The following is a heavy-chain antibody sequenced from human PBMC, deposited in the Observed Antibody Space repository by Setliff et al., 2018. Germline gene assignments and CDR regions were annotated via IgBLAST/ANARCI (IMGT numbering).Heavy chain of an antibody. D-gene: IGHD3-16*02. V-gene: IGHV4-39*07. CDR2: IYYRGST. Sequence: LSLTCTVSGGSISSSSYYWGWIRQPPGKGLEWIGSIYYRGSTYYNPSLKSRVTISIDTSKNQFSLKLSSVTAADTAVYYCARDLYDYVWGTYRYHDAFDIWGQGTMVTV. J-gene: IGHJ3*02. CDR1: GGSISSSSYY. CDR3: ARDLYDYVWGTYRYHDAFDI.